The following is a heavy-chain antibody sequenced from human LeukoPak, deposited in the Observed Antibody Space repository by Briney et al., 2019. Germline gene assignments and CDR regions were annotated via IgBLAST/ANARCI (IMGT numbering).Heavy chain of an antibody. D-gene: IGHD2-15*01. J-gene: IGHJ5*01. CDR1: GFTFSGSA. CDR2: VRSKPNNYAT. Sequence: GGSLRLSCAASGFTFSGSAIHWVRQASGKGLEWVGRVRSKPNNYATAYAASVKGRFTISRDDSRNTAYLQMNSLKIEDTAVYYCIRGEYCSGGACNPFQWFDSWGQGPLVTVSS. CDR3: IRGEYCSGGACNPFQWFDS. V-gene: IGHV3-73*01.